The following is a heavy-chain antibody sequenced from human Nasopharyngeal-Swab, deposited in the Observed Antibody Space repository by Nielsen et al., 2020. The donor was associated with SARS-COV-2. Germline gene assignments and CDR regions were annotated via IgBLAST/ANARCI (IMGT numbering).Heavy chain of an antibody. D-gene: IGHD6-13*01. CDR3: ARESIAAAGPGMDV. V-gene: IGHV3-74*01. CDR1: GFIFSSYW. CDR2: IKSDGSST. Sequence: GESLKISCAASGFIFSSYWMHWVRQAPGKGLVWVPRIKSDGSSTSYADSVKGRFTISRDNAKNTLFLQMNSLRAEDTAVYYCARESIAAAGPGMDVWGQGTTVTVSS. J-gene: IGHJ6*02.